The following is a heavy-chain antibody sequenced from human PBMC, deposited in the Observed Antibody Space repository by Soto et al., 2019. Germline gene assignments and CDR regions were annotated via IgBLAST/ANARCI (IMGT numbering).Heavy chain of an antibody. J-gene: IGHJ6*02. Sequence: QVQLQQWGAGLLKPSETLSLTCTAYGESFNGYYWSSIRQPPGKGLEWIGEIHHSGSTNYNPSLKSRVTFSIDTSKRQFSLKVRSVTAADTAVYYCARGKRGSSWYRGEEKYYYYGMDVWGQGTPVTVSS. CDR3: ARGKRGSSWYRGEEKYYYYGMDV. CDR1: GESFNGYY. D-gene: IGHD6-13*01. V-gene: IGHV4-34*01. CDR2: IHHSGST.